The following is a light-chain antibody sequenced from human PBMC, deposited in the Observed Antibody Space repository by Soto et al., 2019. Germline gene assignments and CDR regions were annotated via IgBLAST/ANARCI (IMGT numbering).Light chain of an antibody. J-gene: IGKJ2*01. CDR2: GAS. V-gene: IGKV3-20*01. CDR1: QSVSSSY. Sequence: EIVLTQSPGTLSFSPGERATLSCRASQSVSSSYLAWYQQKPGQAPRLLIYGASSRATGIPDRFSGSGSGTEFTITISRLEPEDFVVYYCQQYGSSPYTFGQGTKLEIK. CDR3: QQYGSSPYT.